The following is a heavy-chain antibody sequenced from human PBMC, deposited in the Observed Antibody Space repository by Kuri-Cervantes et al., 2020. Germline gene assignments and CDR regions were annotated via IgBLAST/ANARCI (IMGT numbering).Heavy chain of an antibody. Sequence: SQTLSLTCAVSGGSFSGYYWSWIRQPPGKGLEWIGEINHSGSTNYNPYIKSRVTISVDTSKNQLSRKLSYVTAADTAVYYCARVPNYEFWSSYYGNNWFDPWGQGTLVTVSS. D-gene: IGHD3-3*01. CDR1: GGSFSGYY. V-gene: IGHV4-34*01. J-gene: IGHJ5*02. CDR3: ARVPNYEFWSSYYGNNWFDP. CDR2: INHSGST.